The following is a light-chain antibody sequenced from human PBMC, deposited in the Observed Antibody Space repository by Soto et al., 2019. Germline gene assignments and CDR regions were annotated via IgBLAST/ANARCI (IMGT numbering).Light chain of an antibody. J-gene: IGKJ4*01. Sequence: IVLTQSPGTLSLSPGEGATLSCRASQSVNSLYFAWSQQKPGQAPRLFLYGASSRATGIPDRFSGSGSGTDFTLTISRLEPEDFAVYYCQYYSGSQTFGGGTKVEIK. CDR1: QSVNSLY. V-gene: IGKV3-20*01. CDR2: GAS. CDR3: QYYSGSQT.